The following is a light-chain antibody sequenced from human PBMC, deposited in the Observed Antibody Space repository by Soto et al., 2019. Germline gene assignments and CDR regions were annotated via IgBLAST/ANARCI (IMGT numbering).Light chain of an antibody. CDR1: SSDVGGYNY. Sequence: QSVLTQPRSVSVSPGQSVTISCTGTSSDVGGYNYVSWYQQHPGTAPKLMIYDVSKRPSGVPDRFSGSKSGNTASLTISGLQAEDEAYYYCCSYAGSYVFGTGTQMTVL. CDR2: DVS. J-gene: IGLJ1*01. CDR3: CSYAGSYV. V-gene: IGLV2-11*01.